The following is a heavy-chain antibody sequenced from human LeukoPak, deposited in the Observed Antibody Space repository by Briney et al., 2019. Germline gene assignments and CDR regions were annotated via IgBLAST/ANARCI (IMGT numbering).Heavy chain of an antibody. V-gene: IGHV1-2*02. CDR1: GYSFTAYS. D-gene: IGHD5-18*01. CDR2: IHPHSGGT. J-gene: IGHJ4*02. CDR3: ARLGTGYSLSY. Sequence: ASVKVSCKASGYSFTAYSIVWVRQAPGQGLEWMGWIHPHSGGTAYGKTFQGRVTLTRDTSISTAYMELNSLASDDAAIYYCARLGTGYSLSYWGQGTLVTVSP.